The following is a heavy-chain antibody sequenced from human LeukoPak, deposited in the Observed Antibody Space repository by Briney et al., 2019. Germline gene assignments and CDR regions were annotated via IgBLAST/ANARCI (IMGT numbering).Heavy chain of an antibody. V-gene: IGHV3-43*02. CDR2: ISKDGGNK. D-gene: IGHD1-1*01. J-gene: IGHJ4*02. Sequence: GSLRLSCAASGFTFDEHDMYWVRQVPGKGLEWVCLISKDGGNKHYADSVKGRFSISRDNNRNSLSLQMNSLRSEDTASYFCAKRSGAPNNFDYWGQGALVTVSS. CDR3: AKRSGAPNNFDY. CDR1: GFTFDEHD.